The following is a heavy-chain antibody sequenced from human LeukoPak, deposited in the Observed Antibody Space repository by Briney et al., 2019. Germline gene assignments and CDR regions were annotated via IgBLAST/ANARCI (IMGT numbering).Heavy chain of an antibody. CDR1: GFTVSSNY. CDR2: IYSGGST. Sequence: GGSLRLSCAASGFTVSSNYMSWVRQAPGKGLEWVSVIYSGGSTYYADSVKGRFTISRDNSKNTLYLQMNSLRAEDTAVYYCARVLRNRAFDIWGQGTMVTVSS. J-gene: IGHJ3*02. V-gene: IGHV3-66*01. D-gene: IGHD3-3*01. CDR3: ARVLRNRAFDI.